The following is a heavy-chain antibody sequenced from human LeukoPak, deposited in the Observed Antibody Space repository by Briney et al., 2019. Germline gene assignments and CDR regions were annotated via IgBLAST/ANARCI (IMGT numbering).Heavy chain of an antibody. CDR1: GFTFNTYA. CDR2: ISGSGGTS. J-gene: IGHJ4*02. D-gene: IGHD1-26*01. CDR3: AKKLVGSYPFDY. V-gene: IGHV3-23*01. Sequence: GGSLRLSCAASGFTFNTYAMSWVRQAPGKGLEWVSVISGSGGTSYYADSVKGRFTISRDNSKNTLYLQMNSLRAEDTAVYSCAKKLVGSYPFDYWGQGTLVTVSS.